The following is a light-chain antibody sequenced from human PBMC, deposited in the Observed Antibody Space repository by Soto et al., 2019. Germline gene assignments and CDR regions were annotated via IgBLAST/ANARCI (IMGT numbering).Light chain of an antibody. CDR3: QQYGSSPRT. J-gene: IGKJ1*01. V-gene: IGKV3-20*01. CDR2: GAS. CDR1: QNISNNY. Sequence: EIVLTQSPGTLSLSPGERATLSCRASQNISNNYLTWYQQKPGQAPRLLIYGASSRATGIPDRFSGSGSGTDFTLTICRLDPEDFAVFYCQQYGSSPRTFGQGTKVEIK.